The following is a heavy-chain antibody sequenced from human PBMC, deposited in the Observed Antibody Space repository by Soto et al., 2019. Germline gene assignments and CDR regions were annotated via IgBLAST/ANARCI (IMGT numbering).Heavy chain of an antibody. CDR3: TAAAVPYSSSWYRQRYYYYGMDV. D-gene: IGHD6-13*01. Sequence: EVQLVESGGGLVKPGGSLRLSCAASGFTFSNAWMSWVRQAPGKGLEWVGRIKSKTDGGTTDYAAPVKGRFTISRDDSKNTLYLQMNSLKTEDTAVYYCTAAAVPYSSSWYRQRYYYYGMDVWGQGTTVTVSS. V-gene: IGHV3-15*01. CDR2: IKSKTDGGTT. J-gene: IGHJ6*02. CDR1: GFTFSNAW.